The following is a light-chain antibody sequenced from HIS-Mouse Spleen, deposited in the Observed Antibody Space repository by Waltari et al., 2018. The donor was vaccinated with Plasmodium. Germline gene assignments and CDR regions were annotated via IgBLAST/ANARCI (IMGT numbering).Light chain of an antibody. CDR3: QQYNNWPPT. CDR1: QSVSRN. J-gene: IGKJ1*01. Sequence: EIVMTQSPATLSVSPGERATISCRASQSVSRNLAWYQQKPGQAPRLLIYGASTRATGIPARFSGSGSGTEFTLTISSLQSEDFAVYYCQQYNNWPPTFGQGTKVEIK. CDR2: GAS. V-gene: IGKV3-15*01.